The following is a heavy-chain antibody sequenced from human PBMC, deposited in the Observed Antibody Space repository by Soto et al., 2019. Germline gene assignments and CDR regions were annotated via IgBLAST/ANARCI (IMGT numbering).Heavy chain of an antibody. CDR2: IYSGGNT. J-gene: IGHJ4*02. CDR3: ARASGSRLFDY. D-gene: IGHD1-26*01. CDR1: GFTVSSDY. Sequence: SLRLSCAASGFTVSSDYMSWVRQAPGKGLEWVSVIYSGGNTYYADSVEGRFTISRDTSKNTLHLQMNSLRAEDTAVYYCARASGSRLFDYWGPGTLVTVSS. V-gene: IGHV3-53*01.